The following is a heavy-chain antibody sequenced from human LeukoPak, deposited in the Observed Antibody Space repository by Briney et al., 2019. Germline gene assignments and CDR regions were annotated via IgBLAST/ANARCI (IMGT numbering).Heavy chain of an antibody. D-gene: IGHD5-18*01. CDR3: ARSGYKYGADAFDI. J-gene: IGHJ3*02. CDR2: IYYSGST. Sequence: SETLSLTCTVSGDSISSYYWGWIRQPPGKGLEWIGYIYYSGSTNYDPSLKSRVTMSVDTSKNRFSLRLSSVTAADTAMYYCARSGYKYGADAFDIWGQGTMVTVSS. CDR1: GDSISSYY. V-gene: IGHV4-59*01.